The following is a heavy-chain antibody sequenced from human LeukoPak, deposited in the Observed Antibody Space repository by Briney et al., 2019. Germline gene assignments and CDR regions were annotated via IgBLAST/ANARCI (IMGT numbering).Heavy chain of an antibody. Sequence: GGSLRLSCAPSGFTFSRHGMHWVRQAPGKGLEWVAVISYDGSNKYYADSVKGRFTISRDNSKNTRYLQMNSLRAEDTAVYYCAKDLLWFGESLDYWGQGTLVTVSS. J-gene: IGHJ4*02. CDR2: ISYDGSNK. V-gene: IGHV3-30*18. CDR3: AKDLLWFGESLDY. CDR1: GFTFSRHG. D-gene: IGHD3-10*01.